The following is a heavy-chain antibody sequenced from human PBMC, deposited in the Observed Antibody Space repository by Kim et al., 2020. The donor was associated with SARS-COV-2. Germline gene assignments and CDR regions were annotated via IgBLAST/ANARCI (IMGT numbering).Heavy chain of an antibody. CDR2: ISSSSSYI. D-gene: IGHD3-10*01. Sequence: GGSLRLSCAASGFTFSSYSMNWVRQAPGKGLEWVSSISSSSSYIYYADSVKGRFTISRDNAKNSLYLQMNSLRAEDTAVYYCARDGPLWYYGSGSYSGGHFDYWGQGTLVTVSS. V-gene: IGHV3-21*01. CDR1: GFTFSSYS. CDR3: ARDGPLWYYGSGSYSGGHFDY. J-gene: IGHJ4*02.